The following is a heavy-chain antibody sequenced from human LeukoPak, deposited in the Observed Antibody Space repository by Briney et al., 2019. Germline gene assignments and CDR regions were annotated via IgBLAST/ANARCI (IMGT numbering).Heavy chain of an antibody. Sequence: SVKVSCKASGGTFSSYVISWVRQAPGQGLEWMGRIIPIFGTPNYAQRFQNRVTITADESTTTVYMELSSLRSEDTAVYYCARGVTVISIDYWGQGTLVTVSS. V-gene: IGHV1-69*13. CDR3: ARGVTVISIDY. D-gene: IGHD4-17*01. CDR2: IIPIFGTP. CDR1: GGTFSSYV. J-gene: IGHJ4*02.